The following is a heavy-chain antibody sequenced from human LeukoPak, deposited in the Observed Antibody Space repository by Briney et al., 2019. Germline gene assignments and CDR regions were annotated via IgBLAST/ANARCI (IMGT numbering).Heavy chain of an antibody. Sequence: ASVKVSCKASGYTFSGYTISWVRQAPGQGLEWMGWTSAYSGNTNYAQKLQGRVTMTTDTSTSTAYMELRSLRSDDTAVYYCARGGYHNWFDPWGQGTLVTVSS. CDR1: GYTFSGYT. J-gene: IGHJ5*02. D-gene: IGHD3-22*01. CDR2: TSAYSGNT. V-gene: IGHV1-18*01. CDR3: ARGGYHNWFDP.